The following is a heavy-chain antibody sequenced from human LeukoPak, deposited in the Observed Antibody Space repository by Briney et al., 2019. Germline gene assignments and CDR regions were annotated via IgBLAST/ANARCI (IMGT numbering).Heavy chain of an antibody. CDR2: IYYSGTT. V-gene: IGHV4-39*07. CDR3: ARELHSGSYYFDY. J-gene: IGHJ4*02. D-gene: IGHD1-26*01. CDR1: GGSISSTSHY. Sequence: SETLSLTCTVSGGSISSTSHYWGWIRQPPGKGLEWIGNIYYSGTTYYNPSLKSRVSISVDTSKNRFSLKLTSVTAADTAVYYCARELHSGSYYFDYWGQGTLVTVSS.